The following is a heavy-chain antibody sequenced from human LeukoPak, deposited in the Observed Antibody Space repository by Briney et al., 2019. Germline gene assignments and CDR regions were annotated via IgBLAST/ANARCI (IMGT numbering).Heavy chain of an antibody. CDR1: GGTFSSYA. J-gene: IGHJ4*02. D-gene: IGHD6-13*01. V-gene: IGHV1-69*13. CDR2: IIPIFGTA. Sequence: GASVKVSCKASGGTFSSYAISWVRQAPGQGLEWMGGIIPIFGTANYAQKFQGRVTITADESTSTAYIELSSLRSEDTAVYYCASGIAAAGIFDYWGQGTLVTVSS. CDR3: ASGIAAAGIFDY.